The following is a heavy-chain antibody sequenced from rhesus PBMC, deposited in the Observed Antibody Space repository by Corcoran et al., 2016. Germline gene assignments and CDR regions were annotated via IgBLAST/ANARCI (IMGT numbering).Heavy chain of an antibody. CDR2: IGGSSGST. V-gene: IGHV4-127*01. CDR3: ARDGEIAAAGTMSY. D-gene: IGHD6-31*01. CDR1: GYSISSGYG. Sequence: QVQLQESGPGLVKPSETLSLTCAVSGYSISSGYGWCWIRQPPGKGLEWIGYIGGSSGSTNYNPSLKSRGTISKATSKNQFSLKLSSVTAADTAVYYCARDGEIAAAGTMSYWGQGVLVTVSS. J-gene: IGHJ4*01.